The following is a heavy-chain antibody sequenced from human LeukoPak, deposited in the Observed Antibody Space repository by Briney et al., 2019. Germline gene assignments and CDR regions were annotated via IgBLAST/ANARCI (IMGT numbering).Heavy chain of an antibody. Sequence: PGGSLRLSCAASGFTVSSNYMSWVRLAPGKGLEWVSVIYSGGSTYYADSVKGRFTISRDNSKNTLYLQMNSLRAEDTAVYYCARVTSGSYFFDYWGQGTLVTVSS. V-gene: IGHV3-53*01. CDR3: ARVTSGSYFFDY. J-gene: IGHJ4*02. CDR2: IYSGGST. CDR1: GFTVSSNY. D-gene: IGHD1-26*01.